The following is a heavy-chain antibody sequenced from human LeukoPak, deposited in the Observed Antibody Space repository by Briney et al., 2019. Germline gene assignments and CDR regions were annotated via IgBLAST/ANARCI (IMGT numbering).Heavy chain of an antibody. V-gene: IGHV4-39*01. Sequence: PSETLSLTCTVSSGSVSSMSTYWGWIRRPPGKGLEWIGSVYYDGSTYYNPSLKSRVTISVDTSKNQFSLKLSSVTAADTAVYYCVRHRYSSSSPANYWGQGTLVTVSS. CDR1: SGSVSSMSTY. CDR2: VYYDGST. D-gene: IGHD6-6*01. CDR3: VRHRYSSSSPANY. J-gene: IGHJ4*02.